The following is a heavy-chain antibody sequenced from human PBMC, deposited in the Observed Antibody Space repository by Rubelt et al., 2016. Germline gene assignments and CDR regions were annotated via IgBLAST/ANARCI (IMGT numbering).Heavy chain of an antibody. Sequence: QVQLVQSGAEVKKPGASVKVSRKASGGTFSSYAISWVRQAPGQGLEWMGGIIPIFGTANYAQKVQGRVTMTADKSTSAADMELSSLRSEDTAVYYCARVISGVEDSSSWHFDYWGQGTLVTVSS. V-gene: IGHV1-69*06. J-gene: IGHJ4*02. CDR3: ARVISGVEDSSSWHFDY. D-gene: IGHD6-13*01. CDR2: IIPIFGTA. CDR1: GGTFSSYA.